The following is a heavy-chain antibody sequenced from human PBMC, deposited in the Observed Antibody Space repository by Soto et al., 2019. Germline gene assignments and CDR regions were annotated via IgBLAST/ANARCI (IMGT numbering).Heavy chain of an antibody. D-gene: IGHD3-3*01. J-gene: IGHJ4*02. CDR1: GFSLTTSGVG. CDR3: AHRVLRTVFGLVTTTAIYFDF. V-gene: IGHV2-5*02. CDR2: IYWDDDK. Sequence: QITLNESGPTQVKPRQTLTLTCTFSGFSLTTSGVGVGRIRQSPGKAPEWLVLIYWDDDKRYSPSLKSRLTSTKDTSKNQVVLTMADLDPADTATYYCAHRVLRTVFGLVTTTAIYFDFCGQGTPVAVSS.